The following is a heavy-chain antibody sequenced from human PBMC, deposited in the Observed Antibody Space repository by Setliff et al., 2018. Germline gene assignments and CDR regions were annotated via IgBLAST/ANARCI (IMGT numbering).Heavy chain of an antibody. CDR1: GFIFNNAW. Sequence: GGSLRLSCVASGFIFNNAWLTWVRQAPGKGLEWVGHIKSKTDGGTTDYAAPVKGRFTISRDDSRNTLFLQMDSLTTEDTAVYYCATTLRNPRAFDLWGHGTLVTVSS. V-gene: IGHV3-15*01. CDR3: ATTLRNPRAFDL. J-gene: IGHJ3*01. D-gene: IGHD2-21*01. CDR2: IKSKTDGGTT.